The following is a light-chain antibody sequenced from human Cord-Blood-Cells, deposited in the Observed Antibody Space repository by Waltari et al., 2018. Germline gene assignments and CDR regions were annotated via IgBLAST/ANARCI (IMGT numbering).Light chain of an antibody. CDR2: EGS. CDR3: CSYAGIRV. CDR1: SRDVGGYNL. Sequence: QSALTQPASVHGSPGQSITISCTGTSRDVGGYNLFSWYQRHPGKSPKLMIYEGSKRPSGVSNRFSGSKSGNTASLTISGLQAEDEADYYCCSYAGIRVFGGGTKLTVL. V-gene: IGLV2-23*01. J-gene: IGLJ3*02.